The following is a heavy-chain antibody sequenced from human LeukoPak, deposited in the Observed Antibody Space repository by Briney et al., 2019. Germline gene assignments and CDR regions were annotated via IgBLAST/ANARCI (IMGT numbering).Heavy chain of an antibody. Sequence: GGSLRLSSAASGFTFNSDEMNCVRQTPGKGLEWISYISTSGSTRYYADSVKGRFTISRDNTENSLYLQMNSLRAEDTAVYYCARGDAGYYYGMDVWGKGTTVTVSS. V-gene: IGHV3-48*03. CDR3: ARGDAGYYYGMDV. D-gene: IGHD3-16*01. CDR2: ISTSGSTR. J-gene: IGHJ6*04. CDR1: GFTFNSDE.